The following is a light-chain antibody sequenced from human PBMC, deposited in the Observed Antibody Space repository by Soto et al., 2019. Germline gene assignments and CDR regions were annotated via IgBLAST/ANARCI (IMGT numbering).Light chain of an antibody. CDR2: DAS. Sequence: DIQMTQSPSTLSASVGDRVSISCRASQNIDRWLAWYQWRPGKAPKSLIYDASNLESAVPSRFSGSGSGTEFTLTISSLQPDDFGTYYCQQHENHPWTVGQGTKVEI. CDR1: QNIDRW. V-gene: IGKV1-5*01. CDR3: QQHENHPWT. J-gene: IGKJ1*01.